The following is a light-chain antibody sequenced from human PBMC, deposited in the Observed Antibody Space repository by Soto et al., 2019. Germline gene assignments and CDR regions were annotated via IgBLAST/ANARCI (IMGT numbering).Light chain of an antibody. CDR3: QQCYAWPPEGA. V-gene: IGKV3-11*01. J-gene: IGKJ1*01. Sequence: LVLTQYPATLSLSPGERATLSCRASQSVSKSLGWYQQKPGQAPRLLIHDASNRASGIPARFSGSGSGTDFTLTISSLQSEDSAVYYCQQCYAWPPEGAVGQGTQVEMK. CDR2: DAS. CDR1: QSVSKS.